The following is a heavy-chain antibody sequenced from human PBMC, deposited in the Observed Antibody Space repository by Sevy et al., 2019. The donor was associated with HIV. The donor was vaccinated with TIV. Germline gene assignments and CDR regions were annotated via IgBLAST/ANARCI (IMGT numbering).Heavy chain of an antibody. CDR2: IYDSGST. V-gene: IGHV4-30-4*01. D-gene: IGHD3-10*01. J-gene: IGHJ4*02. Sequence: SETLSLTCTVSGGSISSGDYYGSWIRQSPGKGLEWIGYIYDSGSTYYNPSLKSRVTISVDTSKNQFSLKLSSVTAADTAVYYCASRGRYYGSGSLGYWGQGTLVTVSS. CDR3: ASRGRYYGSGSLGY. CDR1: GGSISSGDYY.